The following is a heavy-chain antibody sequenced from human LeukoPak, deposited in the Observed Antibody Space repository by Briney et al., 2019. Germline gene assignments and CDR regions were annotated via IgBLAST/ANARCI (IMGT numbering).Heavy chain of an antibody. CDR1: GFTFSSYG. CDR3: AKDPYYYDSSGYLDY. J-gene: IGHJ4*02. CDR2: IRHDGSNR. D-gene: IGHD3-22*01. Sequence: GSLRLSCAASGFTFSSYGMHWVRQAPGKGLEWVAFIRHDGSNRYYADSVKGRFTISRDNSKNTLYLQMNSLRAEDTAVYYCAKDPYYYDSSGYLDYWGQGTLVTVSS. V-gene: IGHV3-30*02.